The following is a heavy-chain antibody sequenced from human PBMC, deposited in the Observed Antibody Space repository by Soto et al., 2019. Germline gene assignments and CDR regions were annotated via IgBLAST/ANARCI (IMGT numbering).Heavy chain of an antibody. CDR1: GVSVSGANYY. J-gene: IGHJ4*02. CDR3: ARDFVGASDY. Sequence: QVQLQESGPGLAKPSETLSLTCNVSGVSVSGANYYWAWIRQPPGKGLEWIGHIWDTGNTNYSPSLKSRVAISMDTSKNQISLTVNFVTAADTAMYYCARDFVGASDYWGQGILVTVSS. D-gene: IGHD1-26*01. V-gene: IGHV4-61*01. CDR2: IWDTGNT.